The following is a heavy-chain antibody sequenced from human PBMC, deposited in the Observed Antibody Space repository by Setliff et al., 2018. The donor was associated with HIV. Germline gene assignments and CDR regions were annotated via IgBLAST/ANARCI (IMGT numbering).Heavy chain of an antibody. D-gene: IGHD5-12*01. CDR2: IRSIGHYGTI. CDR1: GFTFGDYA. CDR3: APIRDGYNYFFDQ. J-gene: IGHJ4*02. V-gene: IGHV3-49*04. Sequence: GGSLRLSCTASGFTFGDYAMGWVRQAPGKGLEWVSLIRSIGHYGTIEYAASVKGRFTISRDDSKSIAYLQMNSLKTEDTAVYYCAPIRDGYNYFFDQWGQGTLVTVSS.